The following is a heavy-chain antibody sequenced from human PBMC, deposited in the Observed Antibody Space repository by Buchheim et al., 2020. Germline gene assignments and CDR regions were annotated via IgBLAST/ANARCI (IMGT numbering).Heavy chain of an antibody. Sequence: QVQLVESGGGVVQPGRSLRLSCAASGFTFSSYGMHWVRQAPGKGLEWVAVISYDGSNKYYADSVKGRFTISRDTSKTTLHLQMNGLRAEDTAVYYCAKDRPIMNYYGSGPFDYWGQGTL. D-gene: IGHD3-10*01. V-gene: IGHV3-30*18. CDR3: AKDRPIMNYYGSGPFDY. CDR1: GFTFSSYG. CDR2: ISYDGSNK. J-gene: IGHJ4*02.